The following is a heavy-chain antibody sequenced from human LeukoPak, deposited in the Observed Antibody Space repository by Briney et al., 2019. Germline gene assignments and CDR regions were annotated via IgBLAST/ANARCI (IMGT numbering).Heavy chain of an antibody. CDR3: ARVAYCTNGVCYDYFDY. J-gene: IGHJ4*02. CDR2: INHSGST. V-gene: IGHV4-34*01. CDR1: GGSFSGYY. Sequence: SETLSLTCAVYGGSFSGYYWSWIRQPPGKGLEWIGEINHSGSTNYNPSLKSRVTISVDTSKNQFPLKLSSVTAADTAVYYCARVAYCTNGVCYDYFDYWGQGTLVTVSS. D-gene: IGHD2-8*01.